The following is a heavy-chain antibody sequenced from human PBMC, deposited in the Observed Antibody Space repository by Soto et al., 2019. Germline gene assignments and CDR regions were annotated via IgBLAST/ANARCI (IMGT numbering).Heavy chain of an antibody. D-gene: IGHD3-10*01. CDR1: GFTFSSYW. V-gene: IGHV3-7*01. J-gene: IGHJ6*03. CDR3: ARGRGVRGDYYYYYYMDV. CDR2: IKQDGSEK. Sequence: GGSLRRSCAASGFTFSSYWMSWVRQAPGKGLEWVANIKQDGSEKYYVDSVKGRFTISRDNAKNSLYLQMNSLRAEDTAVYYCARGRGVRGDYYYYYYMDVWGKGTTVTVSS.